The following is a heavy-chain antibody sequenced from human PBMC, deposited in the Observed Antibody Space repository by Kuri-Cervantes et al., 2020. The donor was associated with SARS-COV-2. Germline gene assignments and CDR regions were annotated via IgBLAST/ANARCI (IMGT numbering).Heavy chain of an antibody. CDR2: ISYDGSNK. CDR1: GFTFSTYA. D-gene: IGHD6-13*01. CDR3: ANWRRRIAAAGPFDY. Sequence: LSLTCAASGFTFSTYAMHWVRQAPGKGLEWVAVISYDGSNKYYADSVKGRFTLSRDNSKNTLYLQMNSLRAEDTAVYYCANWRRRIAAAGPFDYWGQGTLVTVSS. V-gene: IGHV3-30-3*01. J-gene: IGHJ4*02.